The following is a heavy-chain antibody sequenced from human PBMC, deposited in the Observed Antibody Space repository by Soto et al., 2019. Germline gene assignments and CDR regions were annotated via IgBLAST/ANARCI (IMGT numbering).Heavy chain of an antibody. J-gene: IGHJ4*02. Sequence: QVQLVESGGGVVQPGRSLRLSCAASGFTFSSYAMHWVRQAPGKGLEWVAVISYDGSNKYYADSVKGRFTISRDNSKNTLYLQMNSLRAEDTAVYYCASLGGSIAASVGVDYWGQGTLVTVSS. CDR3: ASLGGSIAASVGVDY. V-gene: IGHV3-30-3*01. D-gene: IGHD6-6*01. CDR2: ISYDGSNK. CDR1: GFTFSSYA.